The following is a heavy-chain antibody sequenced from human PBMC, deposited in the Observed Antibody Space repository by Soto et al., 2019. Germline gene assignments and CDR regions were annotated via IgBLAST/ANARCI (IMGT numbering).Heavy chain of an antibody. V-gene: IGHV3-7*05. CDR2: IKPDGSQK. J-gene: IGHJ4*02. CDR3: AKDSDFYDSSLYFDF. D-gene: IGHD3-22*01. Sequence: GGSLRLSCAASGFTFSSYWMTWVRQAPGKGLEWVANIKPDGSQKWYVDSVKGRFTISRDNSKNTLFLQMNSLSAEDTAVYYCAKDSDFYDSSLYFDFWGQGTLVTVS. CDR1: GFTFSSYW.